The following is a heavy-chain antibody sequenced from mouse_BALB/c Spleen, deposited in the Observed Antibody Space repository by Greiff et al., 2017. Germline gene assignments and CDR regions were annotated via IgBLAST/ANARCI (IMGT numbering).Heavy chain of an antibody. J-gene: IGHJ3*01. D-gene: IGHD2-4*01. Sequence: DVKLVESGGGLVKPGGSLKLSCAASGFTFSSYAMSWVRQTPEKRLEWVASISSGGSTYYPDSVKGRFTISRDNARNILYLQMSSLRSEDTAMYYCARGDYDYGPWFAYWGQGTLVTVSA. CDR1: GFTFSSYA. CDR2: ISSGGST. V-gene: IGHV5-6-5*01. CDR3: ARGDYDYGPWFAY.